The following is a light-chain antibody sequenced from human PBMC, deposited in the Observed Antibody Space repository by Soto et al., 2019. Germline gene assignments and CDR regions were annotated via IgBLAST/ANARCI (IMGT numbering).Light chain of an antibody. CDR1: QSVSSY. CDR2: DAS. J-gene: IGKJ4*01. Sequence: TVSRDTLALAPGRSITETRRASQSVSSYLAWYHQKPGQAPRLLIYDASNRANGIPARFSGSGSGTEFTLTMRCLDSEEFAVYICEHRCTGAGTFGGGTKVDIK. V-gene: IGKV3-11*01. CDR3: EHRCTGAGT.